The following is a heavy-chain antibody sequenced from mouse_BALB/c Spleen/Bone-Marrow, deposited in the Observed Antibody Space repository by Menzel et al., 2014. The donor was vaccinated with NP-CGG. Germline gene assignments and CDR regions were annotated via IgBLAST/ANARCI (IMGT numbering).Heavy chain of an antibody. V-gene: IGHV2-6-7*01. CDR1: GFSLXGYG. CDR2: IWGDGST. CDR3: ARDTTVVAMDY. D-gene: IGHD1-1*01. J-gene: IGHJ4*01. Sequence: VKLQESGPGLVAPSQSLSITCTVSGFSLXGYGVNWVRQPPGKGLEWLGMIWGDGSTDYNSALKSRLSISKDNSKSQVFLKMNSLQTDDTARYYCARDTTVVAMDYWGQGTSVTVSS.